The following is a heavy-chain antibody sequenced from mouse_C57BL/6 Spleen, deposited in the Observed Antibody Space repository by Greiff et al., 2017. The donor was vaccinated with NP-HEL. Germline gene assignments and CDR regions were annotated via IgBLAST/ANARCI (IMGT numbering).Heavy chain of an antibody. D-gene: IGHD2-14*01. CDR2: ISYDGSN. V-gene: IGHV3-6*01. CDR1: GYSITSGYY. J-gene: IGHJ3*01. Sequence: EVQLQQSGPGLVKPSQSLSLTCSVTGYSITSGYYWNWIRQFPGNKLEWMGYISYDGSNNYNPSLKNRISITRDTSKNQFFLKLNSVTTEDTATYYCARGGTERFAYWGQGTLVTVSA. CDR3: ARGGTERFAY.